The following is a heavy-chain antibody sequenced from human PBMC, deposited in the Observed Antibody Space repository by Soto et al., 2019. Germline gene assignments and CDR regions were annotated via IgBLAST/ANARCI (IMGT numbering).Heavy chain of an antibody. CDR1: GFTFSSYS. Sequence: EVQLVESGGGLVKPGGSLRLSCAASGFTFSSYSMNCVRQAPGKGLEWVSSISSSSSYIYYADSVKGRFTISRDNAKNSLYLQMNSLRAEDTAVYYCARDTSGYDRTHNWFDPWGQGTLVTVSS. CDR2: ISSSSSYI. J-gene: IGHJ5*02. CDR3: ARDTSGYDRTHNWFDP. V-gene: IGHV3-21*01. D-gene: IGHD5-12*01.